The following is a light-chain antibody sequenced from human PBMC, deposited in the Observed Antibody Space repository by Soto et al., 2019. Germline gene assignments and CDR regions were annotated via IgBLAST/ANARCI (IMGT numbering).Light chain of an antibody. CDR1: QTISTY. J-gene: IGKJ3*01. Sequence: DIQMTQSPSSLSASVGDRVTITCRASQTISTYLIWYQQKPGKAPKLLIYAASSLQSGVPSRFSGSGSGTDFTLTISSLQPEDFAAYYCQQIYNAPFTFGPGTKVDI. CDR3: QQIYNAPFT. V-gene: IGKV1-39*01. CDR2: AAS.